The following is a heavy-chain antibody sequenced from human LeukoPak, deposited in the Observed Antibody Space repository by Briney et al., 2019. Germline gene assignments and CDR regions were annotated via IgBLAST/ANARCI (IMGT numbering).Heavy chain of an antibody. CDR2: INPNSGGT. Sequence: ASVKVSCKASGYTFTGYYMHWVRQAPGQGLEWMGWINPNSGGTNYAQKFQGRVTMTRDTSITTAYLELSRLISDDTAVYYCARGHSTSSSFDYWGQGTLVTVSS. CDR1: GYTFTGYY. V-gene: IGHV1-2*02. J-gene: IGHJ4*02. CDR3: ARGHSTSSSFDY. D-gene: IGHD6-6*01.